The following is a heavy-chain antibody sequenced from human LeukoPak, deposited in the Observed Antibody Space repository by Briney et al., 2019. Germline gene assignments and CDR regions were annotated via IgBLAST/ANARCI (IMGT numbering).Heavy chain of an antibody. D-gene: IGHD7-27*01. J-gene: IGHJ3*02. CDR3: ARDLALLGFHAFDI. CDR2: IYYSGST. Sequence: SETLSLTCTVSGGSISSGDYYWSWIRQPPGKGLEWIGYIYYSGSTYYNPSLKSRVTISVDTSKNKFSLKLSSVTAADTAVYYCARDLALLGFHAFDIWGQGTMVTVSS. V-gene: IGHV4-30-4*08. CDR1: GGSISSGDYY.